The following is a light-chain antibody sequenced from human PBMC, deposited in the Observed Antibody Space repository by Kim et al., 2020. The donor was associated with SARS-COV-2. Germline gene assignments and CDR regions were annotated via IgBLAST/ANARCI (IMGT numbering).Light chain of an antibody. J-gene: IGLJ1*01. V-gene: IGLV2-14*03. CDR3: SSYTASSTLSV. CDR1: SSDVGGYDY. Sequence: QSALTQPASVSGSPGQSITISCTGTSSDVGGYDYVSWYQQNPGKAPKLMIYDISNRPSGVSNRFSGSKSGNTASLTISGLQAEDEADYYCSSYTASSTLSVFGTGTKVTVL. CDR2: DIS.